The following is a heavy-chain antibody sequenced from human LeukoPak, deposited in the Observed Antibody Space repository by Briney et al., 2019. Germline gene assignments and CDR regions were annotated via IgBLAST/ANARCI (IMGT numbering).Heavy chain of an antibody. CDR1: GFTFSSYA. CDR3: AKPARTDYADY. Sequence: GGSLRLSCAASGFTFSSYAMHWVRQAPGKGLEWVAVISYDGSNKYYTDSVKGRFTISRDNSKNTLYLQMNSLRAEDTAVYYCAKPARTDYADYWGQGTLVTVSS. J-gene: IGHJ4*02. CDR2: ISYDGSNK. D-gene: IGHD1-14*01. V-gene: IGHV3-30*04.